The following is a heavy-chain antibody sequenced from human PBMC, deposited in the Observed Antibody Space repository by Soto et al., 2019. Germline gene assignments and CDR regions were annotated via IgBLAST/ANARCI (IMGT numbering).Heavy chain of an antibody. D-gene: IGHD3-3*01. J-gene: IGHJ3*02. CDR1: GYPVTAYY. CDR3: ARGGGVGVAGSAAFDM. V-gene: IGHV1-2*02. Sequence: QLHLVQSGAVVKKPGASVTVSCSASGYPVTAYYMHWVRQAPGRGLEWMGGINPATGAAKYRQTFQGRVTMTRDTSTSKVFMELSGLTSGDTAVFYCARGGGVGVAGSAAFDMWGQGTLVTVSS. CDR2: INPATGAA.